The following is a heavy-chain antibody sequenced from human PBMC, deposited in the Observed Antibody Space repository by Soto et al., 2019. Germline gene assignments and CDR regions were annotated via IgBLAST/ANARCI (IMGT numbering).Heavy chain of an antibody. CDR2: ISYDGTET. J-gene: IGHJ6*02. Sequence: GGSLRLSCAASGFTFSGYWMHWVRQAPGKGLVWVSHISYDGTETTYADSVKGRFTISRDNPKSTLYLQMNSVRAEDTGVYYCARGSDAYYYYYGMDVWGQGTTVTVSS. CDR1: GFTFSGYW. CDR3: ARGSDAYYYYYGMDV. V-gene: IGHV3-74*03.